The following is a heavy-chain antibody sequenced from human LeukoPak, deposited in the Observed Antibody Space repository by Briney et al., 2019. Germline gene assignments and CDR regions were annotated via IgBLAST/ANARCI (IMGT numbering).Heavy chain of an antibody. J-gene: IGHJ4*02. CDR2: ISDNAYTT. CDR1: GFTFSTYA. CDR3: AKYYYDSSGYYDAAPLDS. Sequence: GGSLRLSCAASGFTFSTYAMSWVRQAPGRGLEWVSSISDNAYTTYYADSVRGRFTISRDNSKNTLYLQMIGLRAEDTAIYFCAKYYYDSSGYYDAAPLDSWGQGTLVTVFS. V-gene: IGHV3-23*01. D-gene: IGHD3-22*01.